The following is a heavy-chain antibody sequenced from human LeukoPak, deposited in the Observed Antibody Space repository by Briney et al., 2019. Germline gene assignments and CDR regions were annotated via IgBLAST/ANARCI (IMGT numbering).Heavy chain of an antibody. V-gene: IGHV3-21*01. J-gene: IGHJ4*02. CDR1: GFTFRSYN. CDR2: ISSSSSYI. CDR3: ARGASRADY. Sequence: GGPLRLSCAASGFTFRSYNMNWVRQAPGKRPEWVSSISSSSSYIYYADSVKGRFTISRDNAKNSLYLQMNSLRAEDTALYYCARGASRADYWGQGTLVTVSS.